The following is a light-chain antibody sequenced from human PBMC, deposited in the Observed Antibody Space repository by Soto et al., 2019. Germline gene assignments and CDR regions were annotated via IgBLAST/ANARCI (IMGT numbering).Light chain of an antibody. Sequence: DIQLTQSTSFLSASVGDRVTITCRASQGISSYFAWYPQKPGKAPKRLIYGASTLRSGVPSRFSGSGTGTDFTLTISGLQPEDFGTFYCQQLNSDWYTFGQGTKLEIK. CDR3: QQLNSDWYT. CDR1: QGISSY. CDR2: GAS. V-gene: IGKV1-9*01. J-gene: IGKJ2*01.